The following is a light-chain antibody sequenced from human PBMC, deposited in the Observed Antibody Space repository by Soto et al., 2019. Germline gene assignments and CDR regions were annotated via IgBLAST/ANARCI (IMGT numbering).Light chain of an antibody. Sequence: QSALTQPASVSGSPGQSITISCTGTSSDVGGYKYVSWYQQHPGKAPKLVIYEVSNRPSGVSNRFSGSKSANTASLTISGLPAEDEADYYCSSYTSVSKLVFGGGTKLTVL. V-gene: IGLV2-14*01. CDR2: EVS. CDR3: SSYTSVSKLV. CDR1: SSDVGGYKY. J-gene: IGLJ3*02.